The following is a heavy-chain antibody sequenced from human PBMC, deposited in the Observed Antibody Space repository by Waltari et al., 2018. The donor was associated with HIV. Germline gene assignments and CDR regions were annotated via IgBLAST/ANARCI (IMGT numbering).Heavy chain of an antibody. D-gene: IGHD3-16*01. CDR3: ARHGRMGGGTHRRYFDY. CDR1: GDSISSSSYY. Sequence: QLQLQESGPGLVKPSETLSLTCSVSGDSISSSSYYWGWVRQPPGKGLEWIGSIFYTGCTYYNPSLKSRVTISVDTSRNRFSLKRSSVTAADTAVYYCARHGRMGGGTHRRYFDYWGQGTLVTVSS. CDR2: IFYTGCT. J-gene: IGHJ4*02. V-gene: IGHV4-39*01.